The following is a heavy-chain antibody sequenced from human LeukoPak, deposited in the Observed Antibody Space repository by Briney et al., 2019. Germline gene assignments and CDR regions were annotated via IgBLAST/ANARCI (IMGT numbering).Heavy chain of an antibody. CDR3: AKDPTVGMVVAATSDY. CDR2: ISGSGGST. J-gene: IGHJ4*02. Sequence: GGSLRLSCAASGFTFSSYAMSWVRQAPGKGLEWVSAISGSGGSTYYADSVKGRFTISRDNSKNTLYLQMNSLRAEDTAVYYCAKDPTVGMVVAATSDYWGQGTLVTVSS. V-gene: IGHV3-23*01. CDR1: GFTFSSYA. D-gene: IGHD2-15*01.